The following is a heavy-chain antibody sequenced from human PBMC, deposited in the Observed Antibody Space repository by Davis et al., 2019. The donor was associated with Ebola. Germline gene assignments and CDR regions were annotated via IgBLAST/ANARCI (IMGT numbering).Heavy chain of an antibody. V-gene: IGHV3-7*03. CDR3: ARDHVLLWFGEFDY. CDR2: IKQDGSEK. CDR1: GFTFSSYW. J-gene: IGHJ4*02. Sequence: GGSLRLSCAASGFTFSSYWMSWVRQAPGKGLEWVANIKQDGSEKYYVDSVKGRFTISRDNAKNSLYLQMNSLRAEDTAVYYCARDHVLLWFGEFDYWGQGTLVTVSS. D-gene: IGHD3-10*01.